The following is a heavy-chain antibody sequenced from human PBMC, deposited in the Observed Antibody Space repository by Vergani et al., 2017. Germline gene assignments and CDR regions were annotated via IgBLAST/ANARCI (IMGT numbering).Heavy chain of an antibody. Sequence: EVQLVESGGGLVQPGGSLRLSCAASGFTFSSYNMDWVRQAPGKGLEWISYITIDSGTKRYVDAVWGRFTVSRDNAKNSLYLQMDSLRSEDTAVYYCVRDKCITSWHAFDIWGQGTMVTVSS. CDR3: VRDKCITSWHAFDI. CDR2: ITIDSGTK. V-gene: IGHV3-48*01. CDR1: GFTFSSYN. D-gene: IGHD2-2*01. J-gene: IGHJ3*02.